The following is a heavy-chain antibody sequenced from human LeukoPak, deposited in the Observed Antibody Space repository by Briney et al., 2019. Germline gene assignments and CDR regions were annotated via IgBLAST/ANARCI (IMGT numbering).Heavy chain of an antibody. D-gene: IGHD5-18*01. CDR3: ASALVATDSIWFDP. CDR1: GGSISSSSYY. J-gene: IGHJ5*02. CDR2: IYYSGST. Sequence: PSETLSLTCTVSGGSISSSSYYWGWIRQPPGKGLEWIGSIYYSGSTYYNPSLKSRVTISVDTSKNQFSLKLSSVTAADTAMYYCASALVATDSIWFDPWGQGTLVTVSS. V-gene: IGHV4-39*01.